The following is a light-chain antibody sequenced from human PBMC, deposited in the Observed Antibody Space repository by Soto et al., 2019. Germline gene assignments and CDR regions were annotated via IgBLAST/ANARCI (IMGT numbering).Light chain of an antibody. J-gene: IGKJ1*01. CDR1: QSVSSSY. Sequence: EIVLTQSPGALSLSPGERATLSCGASQSVSSSYLAWYQQKPGQAPRLLIYGASTRATGIPDRFSGSGSGTDFTLTISRLEPEDFSVYYCQHYGSSPRTFGQGTKVDI. CDR3: QHYGSSPRT. V-gene: IGKV3-20*01. CDR2: GAS.